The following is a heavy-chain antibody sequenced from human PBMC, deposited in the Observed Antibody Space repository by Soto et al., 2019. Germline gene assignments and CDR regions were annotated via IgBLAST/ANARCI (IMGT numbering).Heavy chain of an antibody. J-gene: IGHJ5*02. CDR1: GFTFRSYV. CDR2: MSGSGDNT. Sequence: EVQLLESGGGLVQPGGSLRLSCAASGFTFRSYVMSWVRQAPGKGLEWVSGMSGSGDNTYYANSVKGRFTSSRDNAKNPLFLQMDSLRAEDAALDVWAKEMGDYYDSSGYWFDPWGQGTLVTVSS. CDR3: AKEMGDYYDSSGYWFDP. V-gene: IGHV3-23*01. D-gene: IGHD3-22*01.